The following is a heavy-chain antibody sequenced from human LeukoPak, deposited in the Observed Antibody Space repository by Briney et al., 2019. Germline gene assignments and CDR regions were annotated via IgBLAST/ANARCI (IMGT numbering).Heavy chain of an antibody. Sequence: ASVKVSCKASGYTFTSYGISWVRQAPGQGPEWMGWISAYNGNTNYAQKLQGRVTMTTDTSTSTAYMELRSLRSDDTAVYYCARDSAAAGHLWFDPWGQGTLVTVSS. D-gene: IGHD6-13*01. J-gene: IGHJ5*02. CDR3: ARDSAAAGHLWFDP. V-gene: IGHV1-18*01. CDR2: ISAYNGNT. CDR1: GYTFTSYG.